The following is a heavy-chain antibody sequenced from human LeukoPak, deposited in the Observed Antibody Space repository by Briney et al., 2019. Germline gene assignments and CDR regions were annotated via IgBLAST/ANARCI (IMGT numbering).Heavy chain of an antibody. J-gene: IGHJ6*03. CDR3: ARDPYSGNYGTYYYYYMDV. CDR2: ITSNGTYT. D-gene: IGHD1-26*01. V-gene: IGHV3-21*01. Sequence: GGSLRLACADSGFTFSNYNMKWVRQAPGKAMEWDSCITSNGTYTFYADSVKGRFTISRDNEKNSLYMQMDSLGPEDRAVYYWARDPYSGNYGTYYYYYMDVWGKGTTVTISS. CDR1: GFTFSNYN.